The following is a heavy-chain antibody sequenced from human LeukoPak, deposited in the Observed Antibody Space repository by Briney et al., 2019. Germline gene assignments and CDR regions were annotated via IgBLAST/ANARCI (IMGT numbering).Heavy chain of an antibody. CDR3: ARGPGSYDAFDI. V-gene: IGHV3-66*01. CDR2: IYSGGST. Sequence: GSLILSCAASGFTVSSNYMSWVRPAPGKGLEWVSVIYSGGSTNYADSVKGRFTISRDNSKNTLYLQMNSLRAEDTAVYYCARGPGSYDAFDIWGQGTMVTVSS. J-gene: IGHJ3*02. CDR1: GFTVSSNY. D-gene: IGHD3-10*01.